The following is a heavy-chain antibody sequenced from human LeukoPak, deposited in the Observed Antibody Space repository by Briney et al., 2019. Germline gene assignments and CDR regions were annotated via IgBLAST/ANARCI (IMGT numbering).Heavy chain of an antibody. J-gene: IGHJ4*02. CDR3: ARVHRTTWAGDY. Sequence: ASVKVSCKASGYTFTSYTMHWVRQAPGQSLEWMGWINTGNGNTRYSQKFQDRVTITRDTSASSAYMELSSLTSEDTAVYYCARVHRTTWAGDYWGQGTLVTVSS. D-gene: IGHD1-14*01. CDR2: INTGNGNT. CDR1: GYTFTSYT. V-gene: IGHV1-3*04.